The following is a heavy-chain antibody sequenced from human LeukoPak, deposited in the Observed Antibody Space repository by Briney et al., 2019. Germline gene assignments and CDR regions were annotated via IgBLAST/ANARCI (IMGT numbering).Heavy chain of an antibody. J-gene: IGHJ4*02. CDR2: IYYSGST. CDR1: GGSISSSSYY. CDR3: ARGSYSYGLDY. D-gene: IGHD5-18*01. V-gene: IGHV4-39*07. Sequence: SETLSLTCTVSGGSISSSSYYWGWIRQPPGKGLEWIGSIYYSGSTNYNPSLKSRVTISVDTSKNQFSLKLSSVTAADTAVYYCARGSYSYGLDYWGQGTLVTVSS.